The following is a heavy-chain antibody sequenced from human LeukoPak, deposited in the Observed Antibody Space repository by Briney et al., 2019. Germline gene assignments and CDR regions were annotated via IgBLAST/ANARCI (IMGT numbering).Heavy chain of an antibody. J-gene: IGHJ3*02. Sequence: TSETLSLTCTVSGGSISSYYWSWIRQPPGKGLEWIGYIYYSGSTNYNPSLKSRVTMSVDTSKNQFSLKLSSVTAADTAVYYCASRSGYDPIGAFDIWGQGTMVTVSS. CDR1: GGSISSYY. CDR3: ASRSGYDPIGAFDI. D-gene: IGHD5-12*01. V-gene: IGHV4-59*01. CDR2: IYYSGST.